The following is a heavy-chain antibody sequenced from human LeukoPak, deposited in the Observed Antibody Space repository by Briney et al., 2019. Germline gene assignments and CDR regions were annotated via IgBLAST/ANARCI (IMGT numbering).Heavy chain of an antibody. V-gene: IGHV4-30-2*01. CDR1: GGSISSGGYS. CDR3: ARGRLDAFDI. Sequence: PSQTLSLTCAVSGGSISSGGYSWSWIRQPPGTGLEWIGYIYHSGSTYYNPSLKSRVTISVDRSKNQFSLKLSSVTAADTAVYYCARGRLDAFDIWGQGTMVTVSS. CDR2: IYHSGST. J-gene: IGHJ3*02.